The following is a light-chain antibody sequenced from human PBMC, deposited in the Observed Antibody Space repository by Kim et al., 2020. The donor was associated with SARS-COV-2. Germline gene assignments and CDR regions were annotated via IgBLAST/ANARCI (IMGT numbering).Light chain of an antibody. CDR3: QSYDSSNQV. Sequence: NFMLTQPHSVSESPGKTVTISCTRSSGSIASNYVQWYQQRPGSAPTTVIYEDNRRPSGVPDRFSGSIDSSPNSASLTISGLKTEDEADYYCQSYDSSNQVFGGGTQLTVL. CDR2: EDN. V-gene: IGLV6-57*03. J-gene: IGLJ2*01. CDR1: SGSIASNY.